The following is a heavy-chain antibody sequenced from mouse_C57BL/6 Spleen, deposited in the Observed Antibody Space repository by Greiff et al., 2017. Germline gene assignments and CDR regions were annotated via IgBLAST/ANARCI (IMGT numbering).Heavy chain of an antibody. Sequence: EVQLQQSGPELVKPGASVKISCKASGYTFTDYYMNWVKQSHGKSLEWIGDINPNNGGTSYNQKFKGKATLTVDKSSSTAYMELRSLTSEDSAVXYCARGYPAWFAYWGQGTLVTVSA. CDR2: INPNNGGT. CDR3: ARGYPAWFAY. J-gene: IGHJ3*01. D-gene: IGHD2-2*01. CDR1: GYTFTDYY. V-gene: IGHV1-26*01.